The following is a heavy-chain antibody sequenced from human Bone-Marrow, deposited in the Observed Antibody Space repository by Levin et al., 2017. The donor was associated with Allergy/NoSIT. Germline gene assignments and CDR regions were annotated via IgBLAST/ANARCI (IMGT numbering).Heavy chain of an antibody. CDR1: GYTFTGYY. J-gene: IGHJ6*03. Sequence: ASVKVSCKASGYTFTGYYMHWVRQAPGQGLEWMGRINPNSGGTNYAQKFQGRVTMTRDTSISTAYMELSRLRSDDTAVYYCARDPPNCSSTSCYYYYYMDVWGKGTTVTVSS. CDR2: INPNSGGT. CDR3: ARDPPNCSSTSCYYYYYMDV. D-gene: IGHD2-2*01. V-gene: IGHV1-2*06.